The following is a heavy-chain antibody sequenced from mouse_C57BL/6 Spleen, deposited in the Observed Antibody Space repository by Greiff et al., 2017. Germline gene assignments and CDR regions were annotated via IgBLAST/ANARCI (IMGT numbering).Heavy chain of an antibody. D-gene: IGHD2-1*01. CDR3: TGGNSVRAMDY. CDR1: GYTFTDYE. J-gene: IGHJ4*01. CDR2: IDPETGGT. V-gene: IGHV1-15*01. Sequence: QVQLQQSGAELVRPGASVTLSCKASGYTFTDYEMNWVKQTPVHGLEWIGAIDPETGGTAYNQKFKGKAILTADKSSSTAYMELRSLTSEDSAVYYCTGGNSVRAMDYWGQGTSVTVSS.